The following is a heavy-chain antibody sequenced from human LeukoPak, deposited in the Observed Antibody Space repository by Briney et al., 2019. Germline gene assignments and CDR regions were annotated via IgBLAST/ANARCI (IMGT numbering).Heavy chain of an antibody. J-gene: IGHJ4*02. V-gene: IGHV3-48*03. D-gene: IGHD3-10*01. CDR1: GFTFSSYE. CDR2: ISSSGSTI. CDR3: ARGGLLWFGELLPIYY. Sequence: LGGSLRLSCAASGFTFSSYEMNWVRQAPGKGLEWVSYISSSGSTIYYADSVKGRFTISRDNAKNSLYLQMNSLRAEDTAVYYCARGGLLWFGELLPIYYWGQGTLVTVSS.